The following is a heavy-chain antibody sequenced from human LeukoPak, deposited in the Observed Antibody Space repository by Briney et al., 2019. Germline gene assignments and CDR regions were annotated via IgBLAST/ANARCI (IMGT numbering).Heavy chain of an antibody. D-gene: IGHD3-10*01. CDR1: GFTFDDYA. J-gene: IGHJ4*02. V-gene: IGHV3-9*01. CDR2: ISWNSGSI. CDR3: ARGSAALWFGELPHYFDY. Sequence: PGRSLRLSCAASGFTFDDYAMHWVRQAPGKGLEGVSGISWNSGSIGYADSVKGRFTISRDNAKNSLYLQMNSLRAEDTAVYYCARGSAALWFGELPHYFDYWGQGTLVTVSS.